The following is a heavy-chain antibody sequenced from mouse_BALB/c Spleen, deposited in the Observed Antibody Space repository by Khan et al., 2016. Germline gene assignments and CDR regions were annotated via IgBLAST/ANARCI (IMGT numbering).Heavy chain of an antibody. J-gene: IGHJ3*01. Sequence: QVQLKESGPGLVAPSQSLSITCTVSGFSLTGYGVNWVRQPPGKGLEWLGKIWGDGRTDYNSAHNSRVSISKANSKSQVFLKMNSLQTDDTANYYCSSDYDGFAYWGQGTLVIVSA. D-gene: IGHD2-12*01. V-gene: IGHV2-6-7*01. CDR3: SSDYDGFAY. CDR2: IWGDGRT. CDR1: GFSLTGYG.